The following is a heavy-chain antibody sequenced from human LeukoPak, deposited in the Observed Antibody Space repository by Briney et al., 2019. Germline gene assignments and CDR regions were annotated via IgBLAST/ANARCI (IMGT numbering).Heavy chain of an antibody. Sequence: GGSLRLSCAASGFTFSSYGMHLVRQAPGKGLEWVAFIRYGGSNKYYADSVKGRFTISRDNSKNTLYLQMNSLRAEDTAVYYCAKNYDYVWGSYRYLDYWGQGTLVTVSS. D-gene: IGHD3-16*02. J-gene: IGHJ4*02. CDR2: IRYGGSNK. CDR1: GFTFSSYG. V-gene: IGHV3-30*02. CDR3: AKNYDYVWGSYRYLDY.